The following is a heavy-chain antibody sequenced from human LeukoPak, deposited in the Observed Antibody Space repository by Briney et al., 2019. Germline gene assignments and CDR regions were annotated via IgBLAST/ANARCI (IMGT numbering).Heavy chain of an antibody. CDR2: ISGSGGST. J-gene: IGHJ3*02. V-gene: IGHV3-23*01. CDR3: AKARSINWKEGAFDI. D-gene: IGHD1-20*01. CDR1: GFTFSSYA. Sequence: GGSLRLSCAASGFTFSSYAMSWVRQAPGKGLEWVSAISGSGGSTYYADSVKGRFTISRDNSKNTLYLQMNGLRAEDTAVYYCAKARSINWKEGAFDIWGQGTMVTVSS.